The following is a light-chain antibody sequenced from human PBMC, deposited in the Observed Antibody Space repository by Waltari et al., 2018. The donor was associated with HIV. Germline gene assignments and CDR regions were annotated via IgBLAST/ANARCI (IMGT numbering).Light chain of an antibody. J-gene: IGLJ3*02. CDR3: AAWDDSLWV. Sequence: QSVLTQLPSASGTPGQRVTISCSGSSSNIGSNYVYWYQQLPGTAPKLLIYTNNQRPSGVPDRFSGSKSGTSASLAISGLRSEDEADYYCAAWDDSLWVFGGGTKLTVL. CDR2: TNN. V-gene: IGLV1-47*01. CDR1: SSNIGSNY.